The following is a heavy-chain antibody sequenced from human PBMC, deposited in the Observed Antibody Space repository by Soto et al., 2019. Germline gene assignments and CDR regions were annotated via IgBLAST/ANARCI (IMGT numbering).Heavy chain of an antibody. CDR2: IFYSGST. V-gene: IGHV4-59*01. CDR1: GGSISSYY. J-gene: IGHJ4*02. D-gene: IGHD6-13*01. CDR3: ARDGNIAAAGMGFDY. Sequence: SETLSFTCTVSGGSISSYYWSWIRQPPGKGLEWIGYIFYSGSTNYNPSLKSRVIISVDTSKNQVSLKLSSVTAADTAVYWCARDGNIAAAGMGFDYWGQGTLVTVSS.